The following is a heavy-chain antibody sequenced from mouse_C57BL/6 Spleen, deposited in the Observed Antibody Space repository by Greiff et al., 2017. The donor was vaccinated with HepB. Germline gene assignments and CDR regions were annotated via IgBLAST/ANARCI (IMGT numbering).Heavy chain of an antibody. CDR2: INPGSGGT. Sequence: QVQLQQSGAELVRPGTSVKVSCKASGYAFTNYLIEWVKQRPGQGLEWIGVINPGSGGTNYNEKFKGKATLTADKSSSTAYMQLSSLTSVDSAVYFCARKTAPFDYWGQGTTLTVSS. D-gene: IGHD3-2*01. CDR3: ARKTAPFDY. J-gene: IGHJ2*01. CDR1: GYAFTNYL. V-gene: IGHV1-54*01.